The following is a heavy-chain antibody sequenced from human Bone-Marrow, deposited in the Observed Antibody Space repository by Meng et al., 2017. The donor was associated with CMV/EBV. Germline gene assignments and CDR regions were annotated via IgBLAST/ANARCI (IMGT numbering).Heavy chain of an antibody. CDR3: ARDPSGEYFFDY. CDR1: GFTFSSYA. V-gene: IGHV3-30*04. CDR2: ISYDGSNK. Sequence: GESLKISCAASGFTFSSYAMHWVRQAPGKGLEWVAVISYDGSNKYYADSVKGRFTISRDNSKNTLYLQMNSLRAEDTAVYYCARDPSGEYFFDYWGQGTLVTLSS. J-gene: IGHJ4*02. D-gene: IGHD6-19*01.